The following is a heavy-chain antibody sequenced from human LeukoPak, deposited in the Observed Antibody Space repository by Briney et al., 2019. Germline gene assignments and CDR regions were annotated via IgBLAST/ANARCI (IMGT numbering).Heavy chain of an antibody. D-gene: IGHD4-17*01. CDR1: GFTFNNAW. V-gene: IGHV3-15*01. Sequence: MSGGSLRLSCAASGFTFNNAWMGWIRQVPGKGLEWVGRIKSRSAGGTIDYPALVKGRFIISRDDSKNMLYLQMNSLKIEDTAVYYCTTDLGDYGDYIREWGQGTLVTVSS. CDR2: IKSRSAGGTI. J-gene: IGHJ4*02. CDR3: TTDLGDYGDYIRE.